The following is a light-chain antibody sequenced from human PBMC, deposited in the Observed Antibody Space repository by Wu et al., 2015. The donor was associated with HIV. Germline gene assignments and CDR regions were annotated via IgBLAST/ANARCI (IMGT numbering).Light chain of an antibody. V-gene: IGKV3-15*01. CDR3: QQYKTWPPFT. J-gene: IGKJ3*01. CDR1: QSVSNK. Sequence: DIEMTQSPVILSVSPGARATLSCRASQSVSNKLAWYQQKPGQAPRLLIHGASTRANGVPARFSGSGSGTDFTLTINNVQSEDLAIYFCQQYKTWPPFTFGPGTTVEIK. CDR2: GAS.